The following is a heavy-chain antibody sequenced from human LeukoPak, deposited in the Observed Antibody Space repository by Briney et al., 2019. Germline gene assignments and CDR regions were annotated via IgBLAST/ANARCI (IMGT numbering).Heavy chain of an antibody. J-gene: IGHJ4*02. D-gene: IGHD4-23*01. CDR2: ISYSGST. Sequence: SETLSLTCTVSGGSNSSGGYYWSWVRQHPGKGLVWIGHISYSGSTYYNPSLESRVVMSIDVSQNQFSLMVSSLTAADTAVYYCARAPGGNSRLDYWGQGTLVTVSS. CDR3: ARAPGGNSRLDY. V-gene: IGHV4-31*03. CDR1: GGSNSSGGYY.